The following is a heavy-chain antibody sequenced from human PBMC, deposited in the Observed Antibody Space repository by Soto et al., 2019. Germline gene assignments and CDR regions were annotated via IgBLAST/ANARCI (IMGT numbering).Heavy chain of an antibody. CDR1: GFTFSDYY. CDR3: ARDGGEVIPAAIGGGYGMDV. Sequence: GGSLRLSCAASGFTFSDYYMSWIRQAPGKGLEWISYISGSNIYTNYADSVKGRFTISRDNANNSLYLQMDSLGVEDTAVYYCARDGGEVIPAAIGGGYGMDVWGQGTTVTVSS. D-gene: IGHD2-2*01. J-gene: IGHJ6*02. V-gene: IGHV3-11*06. CDR2: ISGSNIYT.